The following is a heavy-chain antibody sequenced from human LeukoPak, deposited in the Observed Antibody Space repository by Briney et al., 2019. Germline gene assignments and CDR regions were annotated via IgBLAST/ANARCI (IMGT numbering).Heavy chain of an antibody. J-gene: IGHJ6*03. CDR2: MNPNSGNT. CDR3: ARSYSSSWYRSYYYYYMDV. D-gene: IGHD6-13*01. Sequence: GASVKVSCKASGYTFTSYDINWVRQATGQGLEWMGWMNPNSGNTGYAQKFQGRVTITRNTSISTAYMELSSLRSEDTAVYYCARSYSSSWYRSYYYYYMDVWGKGTTVTVSS. V-gene: IGHV1-8*03. CDR1: GYTFTSYD.